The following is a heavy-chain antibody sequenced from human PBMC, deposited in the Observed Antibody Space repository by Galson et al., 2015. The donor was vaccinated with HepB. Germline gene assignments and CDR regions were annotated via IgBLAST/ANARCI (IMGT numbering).Heavy chain of an antibody. Sequence: SVKVSCKASGGTFSSYAISWVRQAPGQGLEWMGGIIPIFGTANYAQKFQGRVTITADESTSTAYMELSSLRSEDTAVYYCARSVVGATGDWFDPWGQGTLVTVSS. CDR2: IIPIFGTA. CDR1: GGTFSSYA. J-gene: IGHJ5*02. V-gene: IGHV1-69*13. CDR3: ARSVVGATGDWFDP. D-gene: IGHD1-26*01.